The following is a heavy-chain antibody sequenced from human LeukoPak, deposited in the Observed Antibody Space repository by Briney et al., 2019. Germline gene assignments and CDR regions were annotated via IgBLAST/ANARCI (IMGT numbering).Heavy chain of an antibody. D-gene: IGHD3-10*01. CDR1: GGSISSYY. Sequence: PSETLSLTCTVSGGSISSYYWSWIRQPAGKGLEWIGRIYTSGSTNYNPSLKSRVTMSVGTSKNQFSLKLSSVTAADTAVYYCARDLGVRRSGELLFHWFDPWGQGTLVTVSS. CDR3: ARDLGVRRSGELLFHWFDP. V-gene: IGHV4-4*07. CDR2: IYTSGST. J-gene: IGHJ5*02.